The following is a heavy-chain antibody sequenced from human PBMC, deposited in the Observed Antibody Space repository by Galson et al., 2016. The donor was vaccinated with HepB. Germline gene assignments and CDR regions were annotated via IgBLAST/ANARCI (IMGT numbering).Heavy chain of an antibody. D-gene: IGHD3-22*01. CDR1: GGSISSGSYY. J-gene: IGHJ4*02. Sequence: TLSLTCTVSGGSISSGSYYWGWIRQPAGKGLEWIGLIYTDGRSNYDPSLKSRVTMAVDTSKNQVSMTLSSVTAADTAVYYCGRSSHYDASSGFSDCWGQGTQVTVSS. V-gene: IGHV4-61*02. CDR3: GRSSHYDASSGFSDC. CDR2: IYTDGRS.